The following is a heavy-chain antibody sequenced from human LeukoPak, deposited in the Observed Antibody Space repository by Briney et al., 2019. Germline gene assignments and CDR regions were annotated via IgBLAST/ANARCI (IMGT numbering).Heavy chain of an antibody. V-gene: IGHV3-21*01. CDR2: ISSSSSYI. Sequence: GGSLRLSCAASGFTFSSYSMNWVRQAPGKGLEWVSSISSSSSYIYYADSVKGRFTIPRDNAKNSLYLQMNGLRAEDTAVYYCARENDYGDYFGDYWGQGTLVTVSS. D-gene: IGHD4-17*01. J-gene: IGHJ4*02. CDR1: GFTFSSYS. CDR3: ARENDYGDYFGDY.